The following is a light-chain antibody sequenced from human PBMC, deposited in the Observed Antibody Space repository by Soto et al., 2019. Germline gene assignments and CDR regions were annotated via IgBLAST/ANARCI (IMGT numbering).Light chain of an antibody. J-gene: IGKJ1*01. CDR3: QQSYSAPRT. Sequence: DIPMTQSPSSLSAFVGDRVTITCLASQSISSYLNWYQQKPGKAPKLLIYAASNLRSGVPSRFSGSGSGTDFALTISSLQPEDFATYYCQQSYSAPRTFGQGTKV. CDR2: AAS. V-gene: IGKV1-39*01. CDR1: QSISSY.